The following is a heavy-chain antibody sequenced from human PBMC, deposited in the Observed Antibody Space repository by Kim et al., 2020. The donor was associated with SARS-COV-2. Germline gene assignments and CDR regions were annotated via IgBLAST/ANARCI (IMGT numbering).Heavy chain of an antibody. J-gene: IGHJ4*02. Sequence: GGSLRLSCTASGFTFGDYAMSWFRQAPGKGLEWVGFIRSKAYGGTTEYAASVKGRFTISRDDSKSIAYLQMNSLKTEDTAVYYCTRGGFKAVAGTPHFDYWGQGTLVTVSS. CDR3: TRGGFKAVAGTPHFDY. CDR2: IRSKAYGGTT. V-gene: IGHV3-49*03. D-gene: IGHD6-19*01. CDR1: GFTFGDYA.